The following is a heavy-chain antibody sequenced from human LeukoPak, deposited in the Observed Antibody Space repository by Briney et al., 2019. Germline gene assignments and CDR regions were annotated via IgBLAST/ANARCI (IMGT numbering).Heavy chain of an antibody. CDR3: AREVATRAFDI. J-gene: IGHJ3*02. D-gene: IGHD5-12*01. CDR1: GFTVSSNY. CDR2: IYSGGST. V-gene: IGHV3-53*01. Sequence: GGSLRLSCAASGFTVSSNYMSWVRQAPGKGLEWVSVIYSGGSTYYADSAKGRFTISRDNSKNTLYLQMNSLRAEDTAVYYCAREVATRAFDIWGQGTMVTVSS.